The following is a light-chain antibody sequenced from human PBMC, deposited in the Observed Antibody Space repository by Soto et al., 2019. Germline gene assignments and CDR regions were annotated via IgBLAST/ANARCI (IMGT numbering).Light chain of an antibody. Sequence: QSVLTQPPSASGTPGQRVTISCSGSSSNIGSNYVYWYQQLPGAAPKLLIYRNNQRPSGVPDRLSGSKSGTSASLAISGLRSEDEADYYCATWDDSLSGHWVFGGGTKLTV. V-gene: IGLV1-47*01. J-gene: IGLJ3*02. CDR3: ATWDDSLSGHWV. CDR1: SSNIGSNY. CDR2: RNN.